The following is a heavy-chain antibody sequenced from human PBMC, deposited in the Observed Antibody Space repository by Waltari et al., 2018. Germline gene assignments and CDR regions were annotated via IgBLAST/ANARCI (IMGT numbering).Heavy chain of an antibody. CDR2: INHSGNT. D-gene: IGHD6-13*01. Sequence: QVQLQQWGAGLLKPSETLSLTCAVYGGSFSGSYWSWIRQPPGKGLEWIGEINHSGNTNYNPSLKSRVTISVDTSKNQFSLKLSSVTAADTAVYYCARGRIAAAGRDGYYFDYWGQGTLVTVSS. CDR1: GGSFSGSY. CDR3: ARGRIAAAGRDGYYFDY. V-gene: IGHV4-34*01. J-gene: IGHJ4*02.